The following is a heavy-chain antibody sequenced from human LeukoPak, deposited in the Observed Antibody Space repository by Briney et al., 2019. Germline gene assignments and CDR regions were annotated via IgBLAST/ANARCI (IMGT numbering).Heavy chain of an antibody. CDR3: ARVGDWGLYFDY. J-gene: IGHJ4*02. Sequence: GASVKVSCKASGYTFTSYVINWVRQATGQGLEWMGWMNPNSGNTGYAQKFQGRVTITRNTSISTAYMELSSLRSEDTAVYYCARVGDWGLYFDYWGQGTLVTVSS. V-gene: IGHV1-8*03. CDR2: MNPNSGNT. D-gene: IGHD7-27*01. CDR1: GYTFTSYV.